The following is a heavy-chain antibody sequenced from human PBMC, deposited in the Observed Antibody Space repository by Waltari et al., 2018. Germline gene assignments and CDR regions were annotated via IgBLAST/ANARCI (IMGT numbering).Heavy chain of an antibody. V-gene: IGHV4-38-2*01. CDR3: AGPEAHFDY. CDR2: IYHSGST. J-gene: IGHJ4*02. CDR1: GYSISSGYY. Sequence: QVQLQESGPGLVKPSETLSLTCAVSGYSISSGYYWGWIRQPPGKGLEWIGSIYHSGSTYYNPSLKSRVTISVDTSKNQFSLKLSSVTAADTAVYYCAGPEAHFDYWGQGTLVTVSS.